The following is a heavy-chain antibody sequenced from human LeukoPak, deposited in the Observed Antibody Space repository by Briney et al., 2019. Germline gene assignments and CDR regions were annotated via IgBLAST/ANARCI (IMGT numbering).Heavy chain of an antibody. CDR3: ARDRNVRPTKYYYGSGTTSGMDV. V-gene: IGHV4-31*03. Sequence: SEALSLTCTVSGGSISSGGYYWSWIRQHPGKGLEWIWYSYYSGSNYYNPSLKSRVTISVDTSKTKSSLKLSSLTAADTAAYYWARDRNVRPTKYYYGSGTTSGMDVWGKGTRSPSPQ. CDR2: SYYSGSN. CDR1: GGSISSGGYY. J-gene: IGHJ6*04. D-gene: IGHD3-10*01.